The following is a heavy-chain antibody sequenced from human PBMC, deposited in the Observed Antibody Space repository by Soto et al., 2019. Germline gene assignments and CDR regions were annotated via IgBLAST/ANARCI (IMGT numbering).Heavy chain of an antibody. CDR2: IYYSGST. D-gene: IGHD3-3*01. V-gene: IGHV4-59*01. CDR1: GGSISSYY. CDR3: ARGQGRWDFSYYYYMDV. Sequence: SETLSLTCTVSGGSISSYYWSWIRQPPGKGLEWIGYIYYSGSTNYNPSLKSRVTISVDTSKNQFSLKLSSVTAADTAVYYCARGQGRWDFSYYYYMDVWGKGTTVTVSS. J-gene: IGHJ6*03.